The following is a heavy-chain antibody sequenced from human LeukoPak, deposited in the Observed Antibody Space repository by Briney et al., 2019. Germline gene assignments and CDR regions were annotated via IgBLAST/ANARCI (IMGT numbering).Heavy chain of an antibody. D-gene: IGHD5-12*01. CDR3: ANLRNPYYY. CDR1: GFTFSSYS. V-gene: IGHV3-23*01. Sequence: GGSLRLSCAASGFTFSSYSMNWVRQAPGKGLEWVSAISGSGGSTYHADSVKGRFTISRDNSKNTLYLQMNSLRAEDTAVYYCANLRNPYYYWGQGTLVTVSS. CDR2: ISGSGGST. J-gene: IGHJ4*02.